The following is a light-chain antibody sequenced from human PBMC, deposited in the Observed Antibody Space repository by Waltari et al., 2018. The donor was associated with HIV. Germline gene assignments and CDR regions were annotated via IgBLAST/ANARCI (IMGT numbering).Light chain of an antibody. CDR1: KLGDKY. CDR3: QAWDTSTYVV. V-gene: IGLV3-1*01. CDR2: EDS. J-gene: IGLJ2*01. Sequence: SYELTQPTSMSVSPGQTASITCSGDKLGDKYVCWYQQKPGQSPVLIIYEDSKRPSGSPGRLSGSSSGSTATLTISGAQPMDEADYYCQAWDTSTYVVFGGGTRLTVL.